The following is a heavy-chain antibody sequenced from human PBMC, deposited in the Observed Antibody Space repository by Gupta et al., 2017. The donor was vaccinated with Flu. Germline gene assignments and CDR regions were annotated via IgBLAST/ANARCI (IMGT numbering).Heavy chain of an antibody. V-gene: IGHV4-59*01. J-gene: IGHJ6*03. Sequence: YGGSADYNPSLKSRVTMSIDTSKNQFSLKLKSVTAADTAVYFCARDFRFYNSSAYTSYYYNYMDVWGKGTTVTVSS. D-gene: IGHD3-22*01. CDR2: YGGSA. CDR3: ARDFRFYNSSAYTSYYYNYMDV.